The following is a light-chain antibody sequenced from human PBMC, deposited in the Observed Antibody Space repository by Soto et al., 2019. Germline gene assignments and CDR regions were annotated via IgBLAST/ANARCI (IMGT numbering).Light chain of an antibody. J-gene: IGLJ2*01. V-gene: IGLV2-14*03. Sequence: QSALTQPASVSGSPGQSITISCAGTSSDVGGYNYVSWYQQHPGKAPKLMIYDVSYRPSVVSNRFSVSKSGNTASLTISGLQSEDEADYYCSSYTGSSTLVVFGGGTQLTVL. CDR3: SSYTGSSTLVV. CDR2: DVS. CDR1: SSDVGGYNY.